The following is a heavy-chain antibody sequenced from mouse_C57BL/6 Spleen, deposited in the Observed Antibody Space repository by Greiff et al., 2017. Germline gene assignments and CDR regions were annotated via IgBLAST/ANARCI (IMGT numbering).Heavy chain of an antibody. J-gene: IGHJ2*01. Sequence: VQLQQSGPVLVKPGASVKMSCKASGYTFTDYYMNWVKQSHGKSLEWIGVINPYNGGTSYNQKFKGKATLTVDKSSSTAYMELNSLTSEDSAVYYCARSNDGYPYYFDYWGQGTTLTVSS. CDR1: GYTFTDYY. V-gene: IGHV1-19*01. D-gene: IGHD2-3*01. CDR3: ARSNDGYPYYFDY. CDR2: INPYNGGT.